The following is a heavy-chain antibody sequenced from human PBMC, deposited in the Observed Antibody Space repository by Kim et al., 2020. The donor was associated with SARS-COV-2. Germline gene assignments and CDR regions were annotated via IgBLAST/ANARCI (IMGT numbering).Heavy chain of an antibody. CDR3: ARSVETTMVFFVK. CDR1: GFAFNGYYI. D-gene: IGHD5-18*01. CDR2: INIRSAYI. J-gene: IGHJ4*02. V-gene: IGHV3-21*01. Sequence: GGSLRLSCAASGFAFNGYYIMNWVRQAPGKGLEWVSSINIRSAYIYSADSVKGRFTISRDNAKNSLYLQMNSLRAEDTAVYYCARSVETTMVFFVKWRQGTLVTVSS.